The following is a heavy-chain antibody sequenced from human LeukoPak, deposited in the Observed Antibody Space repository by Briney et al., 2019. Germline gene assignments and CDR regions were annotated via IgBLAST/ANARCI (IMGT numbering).Heavy chain of an antibody. CDR2: ISSSGSTT. D-gene: IGHD4-17*01. CDR3: ARTFYGDALYYGMDV. Sequence: QPGGSLRLSCAASGFTFSNYEMNWVRQAPGKGLEGVSYISSSGSTTYYADSVKGRFTISRDNAKNSLYLQMNSLRAEDTAVYYCARTFYGDALYYGMDVWGQGTTVTVSS. J-gene: IGHJ6*02. V-gene: IGHV3-48*03. CDR1: GFTFSNYE.